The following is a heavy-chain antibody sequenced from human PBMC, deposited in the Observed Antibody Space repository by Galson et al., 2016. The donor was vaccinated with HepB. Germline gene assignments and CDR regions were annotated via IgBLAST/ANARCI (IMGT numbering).Heavy chain of an antibody. CDR1: GFTFTKFW. Sequence: SLRLSCAASGFTFTKFWMHWVRQAPGKGLVWVSRINTDGSVTDHADSVKGRFTISRDNAKNTLYLQMNSLTVDDTAVYYCAGGASSWADFWGHGTQVTVSS. J-gene: IGHJ4*01. D-gene: IGHD6-13*01. CDR3: AGGASSWADF. CDR2: INTDGSVT. V-gene: IGHV3-74*01.